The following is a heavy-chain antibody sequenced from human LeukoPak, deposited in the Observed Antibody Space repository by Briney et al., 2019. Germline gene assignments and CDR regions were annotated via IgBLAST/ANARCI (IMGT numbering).Heavy chain of an antibody. J-gene: IGHJ6*03. CDR3: ARGYYDSSGYYPHYYYYMDV. CDR2: ISAYNGNT. CDR1: GYTFTSYG. V-gene: IGHV1-18*01. D-gene: IGHD3-22*01. Sequence: GASVKVSCKASGYTFTSYGISWVRQAPGQGLEWMGWISAYNGNTNYAQKLQGRVTMTTDTSTSTAYMELRSLRSDDTAVYYCARGYYDSSGYYPHYYYYMDVWGKGTTVTVSS.